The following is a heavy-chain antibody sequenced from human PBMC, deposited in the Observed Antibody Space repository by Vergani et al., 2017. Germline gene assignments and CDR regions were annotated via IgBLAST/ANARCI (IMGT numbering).Heavy chain of an antibody. Sequence: QVQLVQSGAEVKKPGASVKVSCKASGYTFTSYYMPWVRQAPGQGLEWMGRIIPILGIANYAQKFQGRVTITADKSTSTAYMELSSLRSEDTAVYYCARDGGAPEKYFDWLLPSINWFDPWGQGTLVIVSS. CDR2: IIPILGIA. D-gene: IGHD3-9*01. J-gene: IGHJ5*02. CDR1: GYTFTSYY. V-gene: IGHV1-69*09. CDR3: ARDGGAPEKYFDWLLPSINWFDP.